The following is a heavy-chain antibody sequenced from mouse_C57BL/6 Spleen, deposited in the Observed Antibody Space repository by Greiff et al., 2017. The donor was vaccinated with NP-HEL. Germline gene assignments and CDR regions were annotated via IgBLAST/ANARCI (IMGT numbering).Heavy chain of an antibody. Sequence: VQLQQSVAELVRPGASVKLSCTASGFTITNTYMHWVKQRPEQGLEWIGRIDPANGNTTYAPKFQGKAPLTADTSSNTAYLQLSGLTSEDTAIYYCAICTTVVAYYAMDYWGQGTSVTVSS. D-gene: IGHD1-1*01. J-gene: IGHJ4*01. CDR1: GFTITNTY. CDR3: AICTTVVAYYAMDY. V-gene: IGHV14-3*01. CDR2: IDPANGNT.